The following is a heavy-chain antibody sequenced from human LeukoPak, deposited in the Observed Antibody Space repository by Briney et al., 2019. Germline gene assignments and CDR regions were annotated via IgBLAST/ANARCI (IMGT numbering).Heavy chain of an antibody. CDR2: IKQDGSEK. Sequence: PGGSLRLSCAASGFTFSSYWMSWVRQAPGKGLEWVANIKQDGSEKYYVDSVKGRFTISRDNAKNSLYLQMNSLRAEDTAVYYCARHEPDFWSGYSDYWGQGTLVTVSS. J-gene: IGHJ4*02. V-gene: IGHV3-7*01. CDR3: ARHEPDFWSGYSDY. D-gene: IGHD3-3*01. CDR1: GFTFSSYW.